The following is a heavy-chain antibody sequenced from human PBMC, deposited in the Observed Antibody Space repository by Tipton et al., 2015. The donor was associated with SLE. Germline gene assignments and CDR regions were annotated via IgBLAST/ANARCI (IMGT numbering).Heavy chain of an antibody. Sequence: TLSLTCTVSGGSISGYYWSWIRQPAGKGLEWIGRIYSSGSTIYNPSLKSRVTILVDTSKNQVSLRLSSVSAADTAIYYCARGASAAGTYLWGQGTLVTVSS. V-gene: IGHV4-4*07. CDR3: ARGASAAGTYL. J-gene: IGHJ5*02. CDR1: GGSISGYY. CDR2: IYSSGST. D-gene: IGHD6-13*01.